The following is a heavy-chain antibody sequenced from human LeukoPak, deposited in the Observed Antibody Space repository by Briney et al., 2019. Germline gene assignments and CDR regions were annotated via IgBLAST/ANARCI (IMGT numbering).Heavy chain of an antibody. J-gene: IGHJ6*04. Sequence: GASVKVSCKASGYTFTGYYMHWVRQAPGQGLEWMGWINPNSGGTNYAQKFQGRVTMTRDTSISTAYMELSRLRSDDTAVYYCARVSPDILTGYYRGSMDVWGKGTTVTVSS. D-gene: IGHD3-9*01. CDR2: INPNSGGT. CDR1: GYTFTGYY. V-gene: IGHV1-2*02. CDR3: ARVSPDILTGYYRGSMDV.